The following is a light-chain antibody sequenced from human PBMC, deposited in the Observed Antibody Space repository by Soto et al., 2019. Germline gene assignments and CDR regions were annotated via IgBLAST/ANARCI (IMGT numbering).Light chain of an antibody. Sequence: QSVLTQPPSASGTPGQRVTISCSGSSSNIGSNTVNWYQQLPGTAPKLLIYNKNQRPSGVPDRFSGSKSGTSASLAISGLQSEDEADYYCAAWDDSLNGDVFGTGTKLTVL. CDR2: NKN. V-gene: IGLV1-44*01. CDR3: AAWDDSLNGDV. J-gene: IGLJ1*01. CDR1: SSNIGSNT.